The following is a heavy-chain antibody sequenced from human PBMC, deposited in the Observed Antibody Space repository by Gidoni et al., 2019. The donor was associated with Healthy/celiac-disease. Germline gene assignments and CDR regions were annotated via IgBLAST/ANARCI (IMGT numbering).Heavy chain of an antibody. V-gene: IGHV3-21*01. D-gene: IGHD6-13*01. J-gene: IGHJ4*02. CDR1: GFTFSSYS. Sequence: AASGFTFSSYSMNWVRQAPGKGLEWVSSISSSSSYIYYADSVKGRFTISRDNAKNSLYLQMNSLRAEDTAVYYCARDQLGIAAAGNDYWGQGTLVTVSS. CDR3: ARDQLGIAAAGNDY. CDR2: ISSSSSYI.